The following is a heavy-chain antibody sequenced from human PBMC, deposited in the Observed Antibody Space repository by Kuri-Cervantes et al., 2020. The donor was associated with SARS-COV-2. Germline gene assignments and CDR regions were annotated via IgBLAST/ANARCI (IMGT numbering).Heavy chain of an antibody. CDR1: GFTFSSYA. Sequence: GESLKISCAVSGFTFSSYAMSWVRQAPGKGLEWVSAVSGSGGSTYYADSVKGRFTISRDNSKNTLYLQMNSLRAEDTAVYYCANTPLVDAFDIWGQGTMVTVSS. J-gene: IGHJ3*02. V-gene: IGHV3-23*01. CDR2: VSGSGGST. D-gene: IGHD2-8*02. CDR3: ANTPLVDAFDI.